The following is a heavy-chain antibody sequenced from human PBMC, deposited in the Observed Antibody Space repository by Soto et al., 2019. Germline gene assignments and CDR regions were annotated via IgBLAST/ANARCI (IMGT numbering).Heavy chain of an antibody. CDR2: IYYSGST. CDR1: GGSISSSSYY. V-gene: IGHV4-39*01. CDR3: ARPLGGSGSSNWFDP. Sequence: QLQLQESGPGLVKPSETLSLTCTVSGGSISSSSYYWGWIRQPPGKGLEWIGSIYYSGSTYYNPSLKSRVTISVDTSKNQFSLKLSSVTAAYTAVYYCARPLGGSGSSNWFDPWGQGTLVTVSS. D-gene: IGHD3-10*01. J-gene: IGHJ5*02.